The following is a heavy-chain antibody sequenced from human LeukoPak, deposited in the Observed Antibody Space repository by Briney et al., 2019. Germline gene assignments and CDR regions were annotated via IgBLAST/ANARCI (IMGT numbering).Heavy chain of an antibody. V-gene: IGHV6-1*01. D-gene: IGHD2-2*01. CDR3: ARRLTQYDCFDP. CDR2: TYYRSTWYN. Sequence: SQTLSLTCAISGDSVSVNSTAYNWIRQSPSRGLEWLGRTYYRSTWYNDYAVSVRGRITVNPDTSKNQFSLHLNSVTPEDTAVYYCARRLTQYDCFDPWGQGILVTVSS. CDR1: GDSVSVNSTA. J-gene: IGHJ5*02.